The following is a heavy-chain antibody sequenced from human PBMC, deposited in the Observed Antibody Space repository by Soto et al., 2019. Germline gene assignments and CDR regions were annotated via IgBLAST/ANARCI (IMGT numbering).Heavy chain of an antibody. CDR1: GGSVTSDEDY. CDR2: ISNSGST. D-gene: IGHD5-18*01. V-gene: IGHV4-30-4*01. CDR3: ATESGSTYGYFDH. Sequence: SETLSLTCTVSGGSVTSDEDYWTWIRQSPGKGLEWIGYISNSGSTGYNPSLKTRLSMSVDRSKNQFTLRLTSVTAADTSVYFCATESGSTYGYFDHWGQGTQVTVS. J-gene: IGHJ4*02.